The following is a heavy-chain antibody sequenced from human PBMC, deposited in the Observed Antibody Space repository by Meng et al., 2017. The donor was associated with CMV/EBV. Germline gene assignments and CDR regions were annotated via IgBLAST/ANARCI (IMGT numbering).Heavy chain of an antibody. D-gene: IGHD6-13*01. J-gene: IGHJ4*02. CDR1: GGSISSSSYY. CDR3: AGEHVPYSSSWYYFDY. Sequence: SETLSLTCTVSGGSISSSSYYWGWIRQPPGKGLEWIGSIYYSGSTYYNPYLKSRVTISVDTSKNQFSLKLSSVTAADTAVYYCAGEHVPYSSSWYYFDYWGQGTLVTVSS. CDR2: IYYSGST. V-gene: IGHV4-39*07.